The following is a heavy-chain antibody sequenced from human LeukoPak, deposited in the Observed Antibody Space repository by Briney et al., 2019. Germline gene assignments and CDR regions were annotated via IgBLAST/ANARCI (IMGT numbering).Heavy chain of an antibody. CDR3: ARSLTGYYYYMDV. CDR2: IYTSGGT. J-gene: IGHJ6*03. Sequence: SETLSLTCTVSGGSISSYYWSWIRQPAGKGLEWIGRIYTSGGTNYNPSLKSRVTISVDKSKNQFSLKLSSVTAADTPVYYCARSLTGYYYYMDVWGKGTTVTVSS. V-gene: IGHV4-4*07. CDR1: GGSISSYY.